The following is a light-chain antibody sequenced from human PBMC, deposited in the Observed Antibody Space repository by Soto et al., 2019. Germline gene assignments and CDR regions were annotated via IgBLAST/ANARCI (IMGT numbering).Light chain of an antibody. Sequence: QSVLTQPPSASGSPGQSVTITCSGTSSDVGEENYVSWYQQHPGKVPKLILYEVSKRPSGVPDRFSGSRSGNTASLTDSGLQAEDEADYYCSSFAGSPVVFGGGTKLTVL. J-gene: IGLJ2*01. V-gene: IGLV2-8*01. CDR2: EVS. CDR3: SSFAGSPVV. CDR1: SSDVGEENY.